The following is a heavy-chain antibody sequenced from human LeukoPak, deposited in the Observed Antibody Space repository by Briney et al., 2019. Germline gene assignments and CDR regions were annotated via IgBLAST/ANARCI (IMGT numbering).Heavy chain of an antibody. V-gene: IGHV4-34*01. Sequence: SETLSLTCAVYGGSFSGYYWSWIRQPPGKGLEWIGEINHSGSTNYNPSLKSRVTISVDTSKNQFSLKLSSVTAADTAVYYCARGPYSSGHPRNWLDPWGQGTLVTVSS. CDR2: INHSGST. CDR3: ARGPYSSGHPRNWLDP. D-gene: IGHD6-19*01. J-gene: IGHJ5*02. CDR1: GGSFSGYY.